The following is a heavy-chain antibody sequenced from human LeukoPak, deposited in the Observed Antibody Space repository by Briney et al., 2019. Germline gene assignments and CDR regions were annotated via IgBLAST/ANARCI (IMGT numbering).Heavy chain of an antibody. V-gene: IGHV4-39*01. Sequence: SETLSLTCTVSGGSISSRSHHWGRIRQPPGKGLEWIGSIYYSGTTYYNASLKSRVTISVDTSKKQFSLRLSSVTAADTAVYYCARHPLYGSGSRLYYHYMDVWGKGTTVTVSS. J-gene: IGHJ6*03. CDR3: ARHPLYGSGSRLYYHYMDV. CDR1: GGSISSRSHH. CDR2: IYYSGTT. D-gene: IGHD3-10*01.